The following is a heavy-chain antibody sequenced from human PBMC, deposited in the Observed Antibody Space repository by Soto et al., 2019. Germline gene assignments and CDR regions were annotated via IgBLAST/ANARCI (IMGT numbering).Heavy chain of an antibody. CDR3: ARDDGEQWLVYDYYGMDV. V-gene: IGHV3-7*01. CDR1: GFTFSSYW. CDR2: IKQDGSEK. D-gene: IGHD6-19*01. J-gene: IGHJ6*02. Sequence: EVQLVESGGGLVQPGGSLRLSCAASGFTFSSYWMSWVRQAPGKGLEWVANIKQDGSEKYYVDSVKGRFTISRDNAKTSLYLKMNSLRAEDTAVYYCARDDGEQWLVYDYYGMDVWGRGTTVTVSS.